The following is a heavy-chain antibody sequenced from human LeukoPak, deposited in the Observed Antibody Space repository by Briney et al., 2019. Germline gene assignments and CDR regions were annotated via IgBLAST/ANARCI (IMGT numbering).Heavy chain of an antibody. V-gene: IGHV3-21*01. CDR2: ITTSSTYT. Sequence: GGSLRLSCAASGFSFSSYNMNWVRQAPGKGLEWVSSITTSSTYTFYADSVKGRFTISRDNAKNSLYLQMNSLRAEDTAVYYCARVWGSSGWYGGKFDYWGQGTLVTVSS. J-gene: IGHJ4*02. CDR1: GFSFSSYN. D-gene: IGHD6-19*01. CDR3: ARVWGSSGWYGGKFDY.